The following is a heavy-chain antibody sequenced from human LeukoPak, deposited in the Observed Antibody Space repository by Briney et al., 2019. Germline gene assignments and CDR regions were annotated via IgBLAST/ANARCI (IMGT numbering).Heavy chain of an antibody. CDR3: ASLGTYFDSSGYLSH. V-gene: IGHV3-48*03. CDR1: GLTFSGYE. Sequence: PGGSLRLSCAVSGLTFSGYEMTWVRQAPGKGREWVSYINFSGSTIYHADSVKGRFTVSRDNAKKSLSLQMNSLRAEDTAVYYCASLGTYFDSSGYLSHWGQGTLVTVSS. CDR2: INFSGSTI. J-gene: IGHJ4*02. D-gene: IGHD3-22*01.